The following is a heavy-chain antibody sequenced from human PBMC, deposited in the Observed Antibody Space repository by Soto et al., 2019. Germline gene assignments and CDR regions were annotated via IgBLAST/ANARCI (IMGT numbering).Heavy chain of an antibody. Sequence: GGSLRLSCAASEFTFRSYWMHWVRQSPGKGLVWVSRISGDGSSTNYADSVKGRFTISRDNAKNTVYLQIDSLRAEDTAVYYCARSLPGTYGAFDLWGQGTMVTVS. J-gene: IGHJ3*01. CDR2: ISGDGSST. D-gene: IGHD1-7*01. CDR1: EFTFRSYW. CDR3: ARSLPGTYGAFDL. V-gene: IGHV3-74*01.